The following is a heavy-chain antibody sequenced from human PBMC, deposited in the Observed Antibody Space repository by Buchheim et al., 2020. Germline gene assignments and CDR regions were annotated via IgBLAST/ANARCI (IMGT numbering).Heavy chain of an antibody. V-gene: IGHV1-8*02. D-gene: IGHD6-13*01. J-gene: IGHJ6*02. CDR2: MNPNSGNT. CDR3: ARGWQLADYYYYYGMDV. Sequence: QVQLVQSGAEVKKPGASVKVSCKASGYTFTSYAMHWVRQAPGQRLEWMGWMNPNSGNTGYAQKFQGRVTMTRNTSISTAYMELSSLRSEDTAVYYCARGWQLADYYYYYGMDVWGQGTT. CDR1: GYTFTSYA.